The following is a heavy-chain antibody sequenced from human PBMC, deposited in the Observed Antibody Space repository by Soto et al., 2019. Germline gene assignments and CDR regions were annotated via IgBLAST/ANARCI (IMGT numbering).Heavy chain of an antibody. J-gene: IGHJ6*02. CDR2: ISGYNGDA. Sequence: QGQLVQSGAEVKMPGASVKVSCKASGYTFTRYGISWVRQAPGQGLQWMGWISGYNGDAKYAQRFQGRVSMTIDTTTTTAYMELRTLTSDDTAVYYCAKNGQPPYYYYGLDVWGQGTTVTVSS. CDR3: AKNGQPPYYYYGLDV. CDR1: GYTFTRYG. D-gene: IGHD2-8*01. V-gene: IGHV1-18*01.